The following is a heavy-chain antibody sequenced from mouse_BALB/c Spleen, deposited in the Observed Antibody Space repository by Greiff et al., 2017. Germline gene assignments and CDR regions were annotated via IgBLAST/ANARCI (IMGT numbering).Heavy chain of an antibody. CDR2: IYPGNSDT. V-gene: IGHV1-5*01. CDR3: TRWEYGAWFAY. CDR1: GYTFTSYW. J-gene: IGHJ3*01. Sequence: VQLQQSGTVLARPGASVKMSCKASGYTFTSYWMHWVKQRPGQGLEWIGAIYPGNSDTSYNQKFKGKAKLTAVTSTSTAYMELSSLTNEDSAVYYCTRWEYGAWFAYWGQGTLVTVSA. D-gene: IGHD2-10*02.